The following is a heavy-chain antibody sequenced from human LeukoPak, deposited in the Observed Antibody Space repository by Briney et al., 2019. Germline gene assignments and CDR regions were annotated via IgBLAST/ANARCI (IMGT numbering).Heavy chain of an antibody. D-gene: IGHD3-10*01. CDR2: IYHSGST. J-gene: IGHJ5*02. V-gene: IGHV4-38-2*02. Sequence: NSSETLSLTCTVSGYSISSGYYWGWIRQPPGRGLEWIGSIYHSGSTYYNPSLKSRVTISVDTSKNQFSLKLSSVTAADTAVYYCARDLRITMVRGGNWFDPWGQGTLVTVSS. CDR1: GYSISSGYY. CDR3: ARDLRITMVRGGNWFDP.